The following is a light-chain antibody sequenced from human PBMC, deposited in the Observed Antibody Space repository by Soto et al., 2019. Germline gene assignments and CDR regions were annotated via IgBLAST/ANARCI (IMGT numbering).Light chain of an antibody. CDR1: GSDVGGYNY. CDR3: GSYTSSSSYV. V-gene: IGLV2-14*03. CDR2: DVS. Sequence: QSALAQPASVSGSPGQSITFSCTGTGSDVGGYNYVSWYQQHPGKAPKLMIYDVSNRPSGVSNRFSGSKSGNTASLTISGLQSEDEADYYCGSYTSSSSYVFGSGTKVTVL. J-gene: IGLJ1*01.